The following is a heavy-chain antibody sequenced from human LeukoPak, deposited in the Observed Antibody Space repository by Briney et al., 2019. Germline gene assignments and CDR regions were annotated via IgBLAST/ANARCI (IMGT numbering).Heavy chain of an antibody. CDR1: GFAFSDYL. CDR2: IWYDGSSK. J-gene: IGHJ6*02. Sequence: PGGSLRLSCAASGFAFSDYLMHWVRQASGKGLEWVAVIWYDGSSKYYADSVKGRFTISRDNSKNTLYLRMNSLRAEDTAVYYCARDFVRRVVPAASGGMDVWGQGTTVTVSS. V-gene: IGHV3-33*01. CDR3: ARDFVRRVVPAASGGMDV. D-gene: IGHD2-2*01.